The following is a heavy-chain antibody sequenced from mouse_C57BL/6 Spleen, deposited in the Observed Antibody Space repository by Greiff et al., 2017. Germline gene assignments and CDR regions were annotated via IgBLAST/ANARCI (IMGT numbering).Heavy chain of an antibody. D-gene: IGHD4-1*01. Sequence: EVQLLESGGDLVKPGASLKLSCEASGFTFSSYGMSWVRQSPDKRLEWVATISSGGSYTYYPDSVKGRFTISRDNAKNTLYLQMSSLKSEDTAMYYCARQGTGTSNWYFDVWGTGTTVTVSS. CDR2: ISSGGSYT. CDR1: GFTFSSYG. CDR3: ARQGTGTSNWYFDV. V-gene: IGHV5-6*01. J-gene: IGHJ1*03.